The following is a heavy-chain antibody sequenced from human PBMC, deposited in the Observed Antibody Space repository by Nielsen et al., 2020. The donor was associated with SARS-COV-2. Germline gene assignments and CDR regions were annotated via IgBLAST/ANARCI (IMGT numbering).Heavy chain of an antibody. Sequence: LRLSCAISGDSVSSSSAAWNWIRQSPSRGLEWLGRTYYRSKWYNDYAVSVKSRITINPDTSKNQFSLHLNSVTPEDTAVYYCARARGAYGDYYYYYYTDVWGKGTTITVSS. J-gene: IGHJ6*03. CDR1: GDSVSSSSAA. CDR3: ARARGAYGDYYYYYYTDV. CDR2: TYYRSKWYN. D-gene: IGHD4-17*01. V-gene: IGHV6-1*01.